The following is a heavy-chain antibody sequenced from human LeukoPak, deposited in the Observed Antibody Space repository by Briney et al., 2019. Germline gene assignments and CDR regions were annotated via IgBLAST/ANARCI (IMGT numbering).Heavy chain of an antibody. J-gene: IGHJ4*02. CDR2: IWEDGTNI. Sequence: GTSLRLSCVASGFTFSIYGMHWVRQAPGKGLEWVAAIWEDGTNIHYADSVKGRFTISRDNSKNTLYLQMNSLRVEDTAVYYCARVGYNSGWYEYWGQGTLATVSS. V-gene: IGHV3-33*01. CDR1: GFTFSIYG. D-gene: IGHD6-19*01. CDR3: ARVGYNSGWYEY.